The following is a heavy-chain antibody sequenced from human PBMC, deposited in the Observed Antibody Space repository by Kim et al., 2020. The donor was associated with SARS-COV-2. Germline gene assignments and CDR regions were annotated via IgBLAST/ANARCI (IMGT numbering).Heavy chain of an antibody. Sequence: SETLSLTCTVSGGSISSSSYYWGWIRQPPGKGLEWIGSIYYSGSTYYNPSLKSRVTISVDTSKNQFSLKLSSVTAADTAVYYCARQKGDFPYYDFWTWGQGTLVTVSS. CDR1: GGSISSSSYY. D-gene: IGHD3-3*01. CDR2: IYYSGST. V-gene: IGHV4-39*01. J-gene: IGHJ5*02. CDR3: ARQKGDFPYYDFWT.